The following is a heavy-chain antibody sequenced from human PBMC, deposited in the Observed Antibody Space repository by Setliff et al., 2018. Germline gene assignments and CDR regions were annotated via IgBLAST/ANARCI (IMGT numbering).Heavy chain of an antibody. Sequence: ASVKVSCKASGYTFTSYYMYWVRQAPGQGLEWMGTLNTGGGSASIVDQFQGRVSITADGSTNTVHMEVTSLRTDDTAVYYCARELRSPFWHIDFWGQGTLVTVSS. D-gene: IGHD3-16*01. J-gene: IGHJ4*02. CDR2: LNTGGGSA. CDR1: GYTFTSYY. V-gene: IGHV1-46*01. CDR3: ARELRSPFWHIDF.